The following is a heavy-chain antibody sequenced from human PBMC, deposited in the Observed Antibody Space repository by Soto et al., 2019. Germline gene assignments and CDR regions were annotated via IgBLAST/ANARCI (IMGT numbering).Heavy chain of an antibody. Sequence: PSETLSLTCTVSGGSISSYYWSWIRQPPGKGLEWIGYIYYSGSTNYNPSLKSRVTISVDTSKNQFSLKLSSVTAADTAVYYCARDLLRPYMDFWGKGTTVTVAS. CDR1: GGSISSYY. CDR3: ARDLLRPYMDF. J-gene: IGHJ6*03. V-gene: IGHV4-59*01. CDR2: IYYSGST.